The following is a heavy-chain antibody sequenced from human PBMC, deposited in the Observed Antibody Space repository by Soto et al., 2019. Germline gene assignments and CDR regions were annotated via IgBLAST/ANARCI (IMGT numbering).Heavy chain of an antibody. CDR2: INPSGGST. CDR3: ARFGVYCSSTSCYEVGAFDI. J-gene: IGHJ3*02. Sequence: ASVKVSCKASGYTFTSYYMHWVRQAPGQGLEWMGIINPSGGSTSYAQKFQGRVTMTRDTSTSTVYMELSSLRSEDTAVYYCARFGVYCSSTSCYEVGAFDIGGQGTMVTVSS. V-gene: IGHV1-46*03. CDR1: GYTFTSYY. D-gene: IGHD2-2*01.